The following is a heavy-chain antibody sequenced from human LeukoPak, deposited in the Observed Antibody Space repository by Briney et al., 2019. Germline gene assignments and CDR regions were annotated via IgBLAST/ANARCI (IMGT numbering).Heavy chain of an antibody. J-gene: IGHJ4*02. V-gene: IGHV3-9*01. Sequence: GGSLRLSCAASGFTFNDYAMHWVRQAPGKGLEWVSGISWNSGSIGYADSVKGRFTISRDNSKNTLYLQMNSLRAEDTAVYYCAREGFRWLQFGFDYWGQGTLVTVSS. CDR3: AREGFRWLQFGFDY. CDR1: GFTFNDYA. CDR2: ISWNSGSI. D-gene: IGHD5-24*01.